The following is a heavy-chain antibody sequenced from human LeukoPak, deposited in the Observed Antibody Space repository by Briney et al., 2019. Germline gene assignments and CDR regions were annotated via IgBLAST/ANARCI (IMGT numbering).Heavy chain of an antibody. V-gene: IGHV3-21*01. CDR1: GGSISSYY. CDR3: ARDLIAVAGINPFDY. CDR2: ISSSSSYI. J-gene: IGHJ4*02. Sequence: PSETLSLTCTVSGGSISSYYWSWVRQAPGKGLEWVSSISSSSSYIYYADSVKGRFTISRDNAKNSLYLQMNSLRAEDTAVYYCARDLIAVAGINPFDYWGQGTLVTVSS. D-gene: IGHD6-19*01.